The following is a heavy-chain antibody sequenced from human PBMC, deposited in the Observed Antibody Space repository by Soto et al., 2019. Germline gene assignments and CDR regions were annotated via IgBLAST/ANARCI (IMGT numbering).Heavy chain of an antibody. D-gene: IGHD2-21*01. CDR3: ARVSCLWRGYYYYGMDV. J-gene: IGHJ6*02. CDR2: MNPNSGNT. Sequence: ASVKVSCKASGYTFTSYDINWVRQATGQGLEWMGWMNPNSGNTGYAQKFQGRVTMTRNTSISTAYMELSSLRSEDTAVYYCARVSCLWRGYYYYGMDVWGQGITVTVSS. CDR1: GYTFTSYD. V-gene: IGHV1-8*01.